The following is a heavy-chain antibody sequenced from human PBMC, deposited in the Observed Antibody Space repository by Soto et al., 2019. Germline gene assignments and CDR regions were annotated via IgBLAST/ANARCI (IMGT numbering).Heavy chain of an antibody. CDR2: GLRPDYT. CDR1: GGSINDYY. Sequence: PSETLSLTCTVSGGSINDYYWSWTRQPPGKGLEWIAYGLRPDYTGYNPSLRNRVTISSDTPKNQFSLRLISVTAADTAVYYCVAGPDRAKSAYWGQGTLVTVSS. CDR3: VAGPDRAKSAY. V-gene: IGHV4-59*01. J-gene: IGHJ4*01.